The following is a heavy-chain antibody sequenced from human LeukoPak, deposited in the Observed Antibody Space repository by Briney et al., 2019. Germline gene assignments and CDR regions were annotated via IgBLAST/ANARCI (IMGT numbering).Heavy chain of an antibody. Sequence: PSETLSLTCTVSGGSISNHYWSWIRQAPGKGLEWIGYVYYSGSTTYNPSVKSRVTISVDTSNNQFSLRLSSVTAADTAVYYCAKHLTNAYYDMIWFDPWGQGTLVTVTS. V-gene: IGHV4-59*11. CDR1: GGSISNHY. CDR3: AKHLTNAYYDMIWFDP. D-gene: IGHD3-16*01. CDR2: VYYSGST. J-gene: IGHJ5*02.